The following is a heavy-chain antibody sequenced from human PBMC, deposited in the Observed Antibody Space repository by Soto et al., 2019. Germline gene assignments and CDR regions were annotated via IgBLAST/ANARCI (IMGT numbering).Heavy chain of an antibody. Sequence: GGSNTSAGCSSTQFQQPAGKRMEWIGYIYHSGCTYYIPSLKSLVTISVDSSKNQFSLKLSSVSAADTAVYKRASGPPFACWGQGTLVTVSS. CDR2: IYHSGCT. J-gene: IGHJ4*02. V-gene: IGHV4-30-2*01. CDR1: GGSNTSAGCS. CDR3: ASGPPFAC.